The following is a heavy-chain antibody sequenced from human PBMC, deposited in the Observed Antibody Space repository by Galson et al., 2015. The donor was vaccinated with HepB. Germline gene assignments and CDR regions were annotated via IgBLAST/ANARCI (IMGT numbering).Heavy chain of an antibody. J-gene: IGHJ3*02. D-gene: IGHD6-13*01. CDR3: ANSPGMGALDI. V-gene: IGHV1-18*01. CDR2: SNGNSGFT. CDR1: GYTFTTQS. Sequence: SVKVSCKASGYTFTTQSIHWVRQAPGQGLEWMGWSNGNSGFTKYAKNVQDRVTMTTDTSTSTAYMELRNLRSDDTAVYYCANSPGMGALDIWGQGTMVTVS.